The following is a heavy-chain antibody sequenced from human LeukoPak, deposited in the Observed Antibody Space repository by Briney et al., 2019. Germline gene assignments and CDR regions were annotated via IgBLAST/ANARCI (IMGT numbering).Heavy chain of an antibody. D-gene: IGHD3-16*01. CDR3: ARGGLSSYYYYMDV. J-gene: IGHJ6*03. CDR2: IIPIFGTA. Sequence: ASVKVSCKASGGTFSSYAISWVRQAPGQGLEWMGGIIPIFGTANYAQKFQGRVTITADESTSTAYLELSSLRSEDTAVYYCARGGLSSYYYYMDVWGKGTTVTVSS. CDR1: GGTFSSYA. V-gene: IGHV1-69*13.